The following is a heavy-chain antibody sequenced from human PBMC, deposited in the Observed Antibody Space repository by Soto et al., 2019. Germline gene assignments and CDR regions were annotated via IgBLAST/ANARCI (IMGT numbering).Heavy chain of an antibody. J-gene: IGHJ1*01. Sequence: DVQLLESGGGLVQPGGSLRLSCAASGFTFSSYAMSWVRQAPGKGLEWVSKIGGRDGSTDYADAVKGRFTISRDNTKNTLHLQMSSLRGEDTAVYYCAREDSGWYGEFFQHWGQGTLVTVSS. D-gene: IGHD6-19*01. CDR3: AREDSGWYGEFFQH. CDR1: GFTFSSYA. V-gene: IGHV3-23*01. CDR2: IGGRDGST.